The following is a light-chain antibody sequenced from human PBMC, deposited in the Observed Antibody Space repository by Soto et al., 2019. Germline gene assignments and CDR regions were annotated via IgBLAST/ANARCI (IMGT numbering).Light chain of an antibody. J-gene: IGKJ4*01. Sequence: EIVLTQFPGALSLSPGERDTLSCRASQTVSNTYLAWYQQKSGQAPKFLIYGASNRATGIPDRFSGSGSGTDFTLTISRLGPEDFVVYYCPQYGALPPTFGGGTKVEIK. CDR3: PQYGALPPT. CDR1: QTVSNTY. CDR2: GAS. V-gene: IGKV3-20*01.